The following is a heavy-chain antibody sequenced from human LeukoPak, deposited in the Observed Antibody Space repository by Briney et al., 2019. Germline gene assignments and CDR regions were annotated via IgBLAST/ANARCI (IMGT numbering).Heavy chain of an antibody. CDR1: GYTFTSYD. Sequence: ASVKVSFQASGYTFTSYDINWVRQATGQGLEWMGWMNPNSGNTGYAQKFQGRVTMTRDTSITTAYMELSSLSSDDTAMYYCAREPSLHSSSSYNYWGQGTLVSVSS. J-gene: IGHJ4*02. CDR3: AREPSLHSSSSYNY. V-gene: IGHV1-8*01. D-gene: IGHD6-6*01. CDR2: MNPNSGNT.